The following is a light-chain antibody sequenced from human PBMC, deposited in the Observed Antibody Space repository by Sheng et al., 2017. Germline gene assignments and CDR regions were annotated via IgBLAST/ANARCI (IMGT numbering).Light chain of an antibody. CDR2: DVI. CDR3: SSYTNRNSFV. Sequence: QSALTQPASVSGSPGQSITISCTGTSSDVGRYNSVSRYQQHPGRAPKPIIYDVIKRPSGVSNRFSGSKSGNTASLTISGLQAVDETDYYCSSYTNRNSFVFGTGTKVTVL. V-gene: IGLV2-14*03. CDR1: SSDVGRYNS. J-gene: IGLJ1*01.